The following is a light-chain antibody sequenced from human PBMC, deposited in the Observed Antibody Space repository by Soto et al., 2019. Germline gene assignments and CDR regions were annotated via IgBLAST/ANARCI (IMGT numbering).Light chain of an antibody. J-gene: IGKJ3*01. CDR1: QSLLHSSGNIY. CDR3: MQTLQSRT. CDR2: MGS. Sequence: DIVVTQSPLSLPVTPGEPASISCRSSQSLLHSSGNIYLDWYLQKPGQSPQVLIYMGSNRASGVPDRFSGSGSGTDFTPKISRVEAEDVGVYYCMQTLQSRTFGPGTKVEIK. V-gene: IGKV2-28*01.